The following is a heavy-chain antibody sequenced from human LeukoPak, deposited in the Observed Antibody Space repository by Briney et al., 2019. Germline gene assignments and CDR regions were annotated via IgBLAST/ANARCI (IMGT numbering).Heavy chain of an antibody. CDR1: GYTLTELS. D-gene: IGHD6-19*01. CDR2: FDPEDGET. Sequence: ASVKVSCKVSGYTLTELSMHWVRQAPGKGLEWVGGFDPEDGETIYAQRFQGRVTTTEDTSTDTAYMELSSLRSEDTAMYYCATLAPTRYSSGWYLSRFDCWGQGTLVTVSS. J-gene: IGHJ4*02. V-gene: IGHV1-24*01. CDR3: ATLAPTRYSSGWYLSRFDC.